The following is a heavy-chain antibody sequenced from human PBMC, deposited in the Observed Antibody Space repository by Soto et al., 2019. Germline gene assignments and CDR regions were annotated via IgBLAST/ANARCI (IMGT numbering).Heavy chain of an antibody. J-gene: IGHJ6*02. CDR1: GGSISSYY. CDR2: IYYSGST. CDR3: ARQDVVVVAATHHYYYYYGMDV. Sequence: QVQLQESGPGLVKPSETLSLTCTVSGGSISSYYWSWIRQPPGKGLEWIGYIYYSGSTNYNPSLKRRVTISVDTSKNQFSLKLSSVTAADTAVYYCARQDVVVVAATHHYYYYYGMDVWGQGTTVTVSS. D-gene: IGHD2-15*01. V-gene: IGHV4-59*08.